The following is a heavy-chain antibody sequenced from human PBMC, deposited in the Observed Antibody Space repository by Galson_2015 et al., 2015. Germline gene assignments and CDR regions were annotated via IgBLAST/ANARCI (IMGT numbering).Heavy chain of an antibody. J-gene: IGHJ4*02. D-gene: IGHD2-21*02. Sequence: SLRLSCAASGFTFSNAWMSWVRQAPGKGLEWVGRIKSKTDGGTTDYAAPVKGRFTISRDDSKNTLYLQMNSLKTEDTAVYYCTTMEAVGDSDYWGQGTLVTVSS. CDR3: TTMEAVGDSDY. CDR2: IKSKTDGGTT. CDR1: GFTFSNAW. V-gene: IGHV3-15*01.